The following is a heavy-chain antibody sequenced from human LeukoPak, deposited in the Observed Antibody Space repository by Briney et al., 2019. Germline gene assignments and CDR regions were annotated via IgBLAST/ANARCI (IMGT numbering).Heavy chain of an antibody. CDR3: ARDHIVVVTANRYYYYGMDV. CDR2: IYYSGST. V-gene: IGHV4-31*03. CDR1: GGSISSGGYY. J-gene: IGHJ6*02. Sequence: SETLSLTCTVSGGSISSGGYYWSWIRQHPGKGLEWIGYIYYSGSTYYNPSLKSRVTISVDTSKNQFSLKLSSVTAADTAVYYCARDHIVVVTANRYYYYGMDVWGQGTTVTVSS. D-gene: IGHD2-21*02.